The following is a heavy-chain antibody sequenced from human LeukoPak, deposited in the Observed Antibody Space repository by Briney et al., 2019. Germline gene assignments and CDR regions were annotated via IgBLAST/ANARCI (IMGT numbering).Heavy chain of an antibody. CDR2: IIPIFGTA. CDR1: AGTFSSYA. Sequence: SVQVSSKASAGTFSSYAISWVRQAPGQGLEWMGGIIPIFGTANYAQKFQGRVTITTDESTSTAYMELSSLSSEDTAVYYCARSYNDRSGYTNYYYDMDVWGKGTTVTASS. V-gene: IGHV1-69*05. CDR3: ARSYNDRSGYTNYYYDMDV. D-gene: IGHD3-22*01. J-gene: IGHJ6*03.